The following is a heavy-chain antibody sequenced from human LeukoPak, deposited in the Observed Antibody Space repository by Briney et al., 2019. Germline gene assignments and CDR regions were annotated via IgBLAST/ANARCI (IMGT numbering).Heavy chain of an antibody. CDR1: EFRFRTYA. D-gene: IGHD3-3*01. CDR2: ISYDGTNQ. Sequence: SGGSLRLSCAASEFRFRTYAMHWVRRAPGKGLEWVAIISYDGTNQDYADSVKGRFTISRDNSKNTLYLQMNSLSAEDTAVYYCARDHDPFWSGYRDYNYYIDVWGKGTTVTVSS. CDR3: ARDHDPFWSGYRDYNYYIDV. V-gene: IGHV3-30*04. J-gene: IGHJ6*03.